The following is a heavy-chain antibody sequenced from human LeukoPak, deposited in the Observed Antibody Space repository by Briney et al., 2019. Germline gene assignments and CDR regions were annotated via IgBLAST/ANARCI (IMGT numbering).Heavy chain of an antibody. CDR2: IYYSGST. Sequence: SETLSLTCTVSGGSVSSYYWSWIRQPPGKGLEWIGYIYYSGSTNYNPSLKSRVTISVDTSKNQFSLKLSSVTAADTAVYYCARHIDYYDSSGLIDYWGQGTLVTVSS. CDR3: ARHIDYYDSSGLIDY. D-gene: IGHD3-22*01. V-gene: IGHV4-59*08. J-gene: IGHJ4*02. CDR1: GGSVSSYY.